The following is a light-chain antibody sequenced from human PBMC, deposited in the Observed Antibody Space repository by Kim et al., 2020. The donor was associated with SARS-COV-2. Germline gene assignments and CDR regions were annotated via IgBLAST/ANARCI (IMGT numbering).Light chain of an antibody. CDR1: QGIDNY. Sequence: SASVGDRVTIPCRASQGIDNYLAWYQEKPGKVPKPLLYAASNLQSGVPSRFSGSGSGTDFTLTISRLQPEDFATYYCQQAKYFPYTFAQGTNWRS. J-gene: IGKJ2*01. V-gene: IGKV1-12*01. CDR2: AAS. CDR3: QQAKYFPYT.